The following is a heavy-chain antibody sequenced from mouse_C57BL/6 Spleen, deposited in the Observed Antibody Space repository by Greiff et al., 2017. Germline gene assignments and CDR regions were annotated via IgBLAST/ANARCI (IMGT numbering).Heavy chain of an antibody. J-gene: IGHJ4*01. V-gene: IGHV7-3*01. CDR3: ARSPSKNYAMDY. CDR2: IRNKANGYTT. Sequence: DVHLVESGGGLVQPGGSLSLSCAASGFTFTNYYMSWVRQPPGKALEWLGFIRNKANGYTTEYSASVKGRFTISRDNSQSILYLQMNALRAEDSATYYCARSPSKNYAMDYWGQGTSVTVSS. CDR1: GFTFTNYY. D-gene: IGHD2-10*02.